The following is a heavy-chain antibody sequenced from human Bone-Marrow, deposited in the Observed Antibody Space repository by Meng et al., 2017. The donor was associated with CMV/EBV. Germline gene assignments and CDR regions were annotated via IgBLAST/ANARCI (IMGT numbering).Heavy chain of an antibody. CDR2: IWYDGSNK. Sequence: GESLKISCPASGFTFSSYGMHWVRQAPGKGLEWVAVIWYDGSNKYYADSVKGRFTISRDNSKNTLYLQMNSLRAEDTAVYYCAKDGYSSSTYYYYGMDVWGQGTTVTVSS. J-gene: IGHJ6*02. CDR1: GFTFSSYG. CDR3: AKDGYSSSTYYYYGMDV. V-gene: IGHV3-33*06. D-gene: IGHD6-6*01.